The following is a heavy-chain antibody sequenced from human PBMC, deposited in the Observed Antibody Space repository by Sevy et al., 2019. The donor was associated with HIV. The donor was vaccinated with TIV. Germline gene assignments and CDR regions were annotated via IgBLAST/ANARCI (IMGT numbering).Heavy chain of an antibody. CDR1: GDSISSGAYY. Sequence: SETLSLTCTVSGDSISSGAYYWNWIRQPAGKGLEWLGRIYSSGRTNYNPSLKSRVTMSVDTSKNQFSLKLTSVTAADTAVYYCAREQDRTGYSGSYYFDLWGRGTLVTVSS. CDR2: IYSSGRT. V-gene: IGHV4-61*02. J-gene: IGHJ2*01. CDR3: AREQDRTGYSGSYYFDL. D-gene: IGHD1-26*01.